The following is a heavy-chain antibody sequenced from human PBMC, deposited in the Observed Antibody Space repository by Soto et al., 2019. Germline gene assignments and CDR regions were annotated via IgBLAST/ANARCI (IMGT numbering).Heavy chain of an antibody. CDR3: ARGLLLGYHFDY. Sequence: PSETLSLTCAVYGGSFSGYYWSWIRQPPGKGLEWIGEINHSGSTNYNPSLKSRVTISVDTSKNQFSLKLSSVTAADTAVYYCARGLLLGYHFDYWGQGTLVTVSS. CDR2: INHSGST. V-gene: IGHV4-34*01. D-gene: IGHD2-15*01. J-gene: IGHJ4*02. CDR1: GGSFSGYY.